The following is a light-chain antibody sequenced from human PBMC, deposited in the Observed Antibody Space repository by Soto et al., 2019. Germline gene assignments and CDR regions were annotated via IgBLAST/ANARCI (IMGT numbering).Light chain of an antibody. CDR3: QQRSNWPPVT. CDR1: QSVKNY. Sequence: EIVLTQSPATLSLSPGERATLSCRASQSVKNYLAWYQQKPGQAPRLPIYDASNRATGIPARFSGSGSGTDFTLTISSLEPEDSAVYYCQQRSNWPPVTFGGGTKVEIK. V-gene: IGKV3-11*01. J-gene: IGKJ4*01. CDR2: DAS.